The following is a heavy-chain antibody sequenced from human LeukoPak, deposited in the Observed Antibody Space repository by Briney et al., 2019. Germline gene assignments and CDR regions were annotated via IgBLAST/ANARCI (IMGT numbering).Heavy chain of an antibody. Sequence: SETLSLTCTVSGGSISSYYWSWIRQSPGKGLEWIGYIYTSGSTNYNPSLKSRVTISVDTSKNQFSLKLSSVTAADTAVYYCARHGSIFGVVSYYYYMDVWGKGTTVTVSS. V-gene: IGHV4-4*09. J-gene: IGHJ6*03. D-gene: IGHD3-3*01. CDR1: GGSISSYY. CDR2: IYTSGST. CDR3: ARHGSIFGVVSYYYYMDV.